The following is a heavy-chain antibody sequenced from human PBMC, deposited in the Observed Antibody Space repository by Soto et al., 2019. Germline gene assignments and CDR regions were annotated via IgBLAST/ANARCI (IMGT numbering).Heavy chain of an antibody. CDR1: GGSISSGGYY. D-gene: IGHD2-15*01. Sequence: QVQLQESGPGLVKPSQTLSLTCTVSGGSISSGGYYWSWIRQHPGKGLEWIGYIYYSASTYYNPSLQSGVTKSVEISKYKSSIKLSSVCAADTAVYYCARIVVVFAAQGGWFDPWGQGTMVTVSS. J-gene: IGHJ5*02. V-gene: IGHV4-31*03. CDR2: IYYSAST. CDR3: ARIVVVFAAQGGWFDP.